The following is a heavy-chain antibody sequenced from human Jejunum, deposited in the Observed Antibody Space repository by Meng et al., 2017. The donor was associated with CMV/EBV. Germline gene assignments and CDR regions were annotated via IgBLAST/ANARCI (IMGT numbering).Heavy chain of an antibody. J-gene: IGHJ5*01. CDR2: IYSGGDKA. CDR3: ARGAMSIES. CDR1: GISVTTNF. V-gene: IGHV3-66*01. Sequence: MDLEESGGGLGWGGGSLTVSGAGSGISVTTNFMTWGRQAPGKGREWVSVIYSGGDKANYADSVKGRFTISRDSSRNTLYLQMTSLRAGDTALYYCARGAMSIESWGQGTLVTVSS.